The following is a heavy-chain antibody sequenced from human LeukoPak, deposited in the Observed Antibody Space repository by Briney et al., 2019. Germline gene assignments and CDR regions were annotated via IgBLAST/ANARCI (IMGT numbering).Heavy chain of an antibody. CDR3: ARDPRIAVAGEYFDY. J-gene: IGHJ4*02. CDR1: GYTFTGYY. D-gene: IGHD6-19*01. CDR2: INPNSGGT. Sequence: ASVKVSCKASGYTFTGYYMHWVRQAPGQGLEWMGRINPNSGGTNYVQKFQGRVTMTRDTSISTAYMELSKLRSDDTAVYYCARDPRIAVAGEYFDYWGQGTLVTVSS. V-gene: IGHV1-2*06.